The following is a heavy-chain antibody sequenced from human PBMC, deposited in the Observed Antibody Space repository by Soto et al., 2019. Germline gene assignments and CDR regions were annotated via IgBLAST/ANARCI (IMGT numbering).Heavy chain of an antibody. V-gene: IGHV1-18*01. D-gene: IGHD3-3*01. CDR2: ISAYNGNT. Sequence: QVQLVQSGAEVKKPGASVKVSCKASGYTFTSYGISWVRQAPGQGLEWMGWISAYNGNTNYAQKLQGRVTMTTDTSTSTAYTELRSLRSDDTAVYYCARDPGFLEWGWYFDLWGRGTLVTVSS. CDR3: ARDPGFLEWGWYFDL. J-gene: IGHJ2*01. CDR1: GYTFTSYG.